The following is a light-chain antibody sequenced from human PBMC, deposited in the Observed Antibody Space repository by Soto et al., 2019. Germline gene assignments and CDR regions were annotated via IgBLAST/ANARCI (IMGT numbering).Light chain of an antibody. V-gene: IGLV3-1*01. CDR3: QAWDSSTHYV. Sequence: SYELTQPPSVSVSPGQTASIPGSGDKLGDKYASWYQQRPGQSPVVVIYEDNKRPSGIPERFSGSNSGNTATLTISGTQATDEADYYCQAWDSSTHYVFGTGTKVTVL. CDR1: KLGDKY. CDR2: EDN. J-gene: IGLJ1*01.